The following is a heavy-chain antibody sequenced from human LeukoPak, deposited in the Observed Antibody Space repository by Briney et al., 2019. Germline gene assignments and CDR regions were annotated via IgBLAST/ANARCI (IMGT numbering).Heavy chain of an antibody. CDR1: GFTVSSNY. Sequence: GGSLRLSCAASGFTVSSNYMSWVCQAPGKGLEWVSVIYSGGSTYYADSVKGRFTISRDNSKNTLYLQMNSLRAEDTAVYYCARDLGITMVRGVIITAARSFDYWGQGTLVTVSS. D-gene: IGHD3-10*01. V-gene: IGHV3-66*01. CDR2: IYSGGST. CDR3: ARDLGITMVRGVIITAARSFDY. J-gene: IGHJ4*02.